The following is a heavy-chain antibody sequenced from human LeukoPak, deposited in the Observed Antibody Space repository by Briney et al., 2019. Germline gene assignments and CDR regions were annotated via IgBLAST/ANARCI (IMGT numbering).Heavy chain of an antibody. CDR3: ARVRRAVAVFDY. Sequence: GGSLRLSCAAPGFTFSTQWMSWVRQAPGKGLEWVSVIYSGGSTYYADSVKGRFTISRDNSKNTLYLQMNSLRAEDTAVYYCARVRRAVAVFDYWGQGTLVTVSS. D-gene: IGHD6-19*01. CDR2: IYSGGST. V-gene: IGHV3-53*01. J-gene: IGHJ4*02. CDR1: GFTFSTQW.